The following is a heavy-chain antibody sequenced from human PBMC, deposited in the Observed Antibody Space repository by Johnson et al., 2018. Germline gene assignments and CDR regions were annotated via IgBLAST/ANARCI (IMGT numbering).Heavy chain of an antibody. Sequence: QVQLQQWGAGLLKPSGTXSLTCAVYGGSFSCYYWSWIRQPQGKGLAWIGDIYHRGRTKHTPSLKSRVTISVDTSKSQFSLKLSFVTAAATAGYSCGRRVGRSDAFDIVGQGTMVTVSA. V-gene: IGHV4-34*01. J-gene: IGHJ3*02. CDR2: IYHRGRT. D-gene: IGHD6-25*01. CDR3: GRRVGRSDAFDI. CDR1: GGSFSCYY.